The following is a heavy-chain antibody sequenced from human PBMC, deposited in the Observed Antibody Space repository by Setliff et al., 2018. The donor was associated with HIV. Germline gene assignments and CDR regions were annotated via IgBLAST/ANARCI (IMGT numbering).Heavy chain of an antibody. CDR1: GGSFSGYH. CDR3: ARGHPIVPTGLVSFYFDH. J-gene: IGHJ4*02. V-gene: IGHV4-34*01. Sequence: PSETLSLTCAVYGGSFSGYHWSWIRQSPGKGLEWIGEIDHSGSTDDNPSLKSRVTISVDTSKNQFSLKLSSVSAADTAVYYCARGHPIVPTGLVSFYFDHGGQGTLVTVSS. D-gene: IGHD2-2*01. CDR2: IDHSGST.